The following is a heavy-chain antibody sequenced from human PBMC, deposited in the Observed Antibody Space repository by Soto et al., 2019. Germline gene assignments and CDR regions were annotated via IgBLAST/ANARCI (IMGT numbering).Heavy chain of an antibody. CDR2: INAGNGNT. J-gene: IGHJ4*02. D-gene: IGHD2-21*01. V-gene: IGHV1-3*01. CDR3: ARDLAYGIPDY. CDR1: GYTFNKYA. Sequence: QVQLVQSGAEVKKPGASVKVSCKASGYTFNKYAMQWVRQAPGQRLEWMGWINAGNGNTKYSQKLQGRVTITRDTSASTAYMELSSLRSEDTAVYYCARDLAYGIPDYWGQGTLVTVSS.